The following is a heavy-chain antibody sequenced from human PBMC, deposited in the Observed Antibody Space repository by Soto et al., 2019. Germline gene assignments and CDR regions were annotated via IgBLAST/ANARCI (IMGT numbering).Heavy chain of an antibody. D-gene: IGHD7-27*01. CDR2: IKSKTDGGTT. CDR1: GFTFSNAL. CDR3: TTALTGDGGDY. J-gene: IGHJ4*02. Sequence: GGSLRLSCAASGFTFSNALMSWVRQAPGKGLEWVGRIKSKTDGGTTDYAAPVKGRFTISRDDSKNTLYLQMNSLKTEDTAVYYCTTALTGDGGDYWGQGTLVTVSS. V-gene: IGHV3-15*01.